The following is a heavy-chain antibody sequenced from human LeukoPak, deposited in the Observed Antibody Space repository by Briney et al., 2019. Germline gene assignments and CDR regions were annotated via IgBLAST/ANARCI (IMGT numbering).Heavy chain of an antibody. CDR1: GFTFSSYG. V-gene: IGHV3-30*03. CDR2: ISYDGSNK. CDR3: AIPSIAVAGTRYGMDV. Sequence: PGGSLRLSCAASGFTFSSYGMHWVRQAPGKGLEWVAVISYDGSNKYYADSAKGRFTISRDNSKNTLYLQMNSLRAEDTAVYYCAIPSIAVAGTRYGMDVWGQGTTVTASS. D-gene: IGHD6-19*01. J-gene: IGHJ6*02.